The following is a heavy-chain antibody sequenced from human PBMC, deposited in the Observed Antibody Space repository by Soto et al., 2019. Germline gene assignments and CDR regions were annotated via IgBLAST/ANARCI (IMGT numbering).Heavy chain of an antibody. CDR1: GGSISSYY. CDR3: ARVVVAATPGGYFDY. V-gene: IGHV4-59*01. CDR2: IYYSGST. Sequence: SETLSLTCTVSGGSISSYYWSWTRQPPGKGLEWIGYIYYSGSTNYNPSLKSRVTISVDTSKNQFSLKLSSVTAADTAVYYCARVVVAATPGGYFDYWGQGTLVTVSS. D-gene: IGHD2-15*01. J-gene: IGHJ4*02.